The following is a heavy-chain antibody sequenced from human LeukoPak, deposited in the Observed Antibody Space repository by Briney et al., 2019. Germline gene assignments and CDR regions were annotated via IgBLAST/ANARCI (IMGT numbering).Heavy chain of an antibody. CDR1: GGSISSSYW. J-gene: IGHJ3*02. CDR3: AGAYCGGDCYSGRAFDI. D-gene: IGHD2-21*02. CDR2: VYHSGTT. V-gene: IGHV4-4*02. Sequence: SETLSLTCAVSGGSISSSYWWSWVRQPPGKGLEWIGEVYHSGTTNYYPSLKSRVTISIEKSKNQFSLKLSSVTTADTAVYYCAGAYCGGDCYSGRAFDIWGQGTMVTVSS.